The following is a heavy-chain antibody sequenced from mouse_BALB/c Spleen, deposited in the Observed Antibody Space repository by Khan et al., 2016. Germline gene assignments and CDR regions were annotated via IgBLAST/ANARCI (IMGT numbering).Heavy chain of an antibody. CDR1: GYAFSSYW. D-gene: IGHD2-3*01. Sequence: QVRLQQSGAELVRPGSSVKISCKASGYAFSSYWMNWVKQRPGQGLEWIGQIYPGDGDTNYNGKFKGKATLTADKSSSTAYMQLSSLTSEDSAVYVCARGEDGYYAAMDYWGQGTSVTVSS. CDR2: IYPGDGDT. CDR3: ARGEDGYYAAMDY. J-gene: IGHJ4*01. V-gene: IGHV1-80*01.